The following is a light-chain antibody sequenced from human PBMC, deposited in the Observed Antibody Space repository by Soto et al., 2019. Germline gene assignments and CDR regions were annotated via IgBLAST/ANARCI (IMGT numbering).Light chain of an antibody. CDR2: GAS. Sequence: EIVLTQSPAPPSVFPGEGATLSCRASQSVRSNLAWYQQKRGQAPRLLIYGASTRATGIPARFSGRGSWTECTLTSSSLQSEDCSVYFCQQYINWPPTFGQGTQVDIK. CDR3: QQYINWPPT. J-gene: IGKJ1*01. CDR1: QSVRSN. V-gene: IGKV3-15*01.